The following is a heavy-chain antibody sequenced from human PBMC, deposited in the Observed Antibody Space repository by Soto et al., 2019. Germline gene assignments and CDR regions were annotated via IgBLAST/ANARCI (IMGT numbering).Heavy chain of an antibody. V-gene: IGHV3-30-3*01. CDR3: ARNLVVVPAALDY. CDR2: ISYDGSNK. CDR1: GFTFSSYA. Sequence: QVQLVESGGGVVQPGRSLRLSCAASGFTFSSYAMLWVRQAPGKGLEWVAVISYDGSNKYYADSVKGRFTISRDNSKNTLYLQMNSLRAEDTAVYYCARNLVVVPAALDYWGQGTLVTVSS. D-gene: IGHD2-2*01. J-gene: IGHJ4*02.